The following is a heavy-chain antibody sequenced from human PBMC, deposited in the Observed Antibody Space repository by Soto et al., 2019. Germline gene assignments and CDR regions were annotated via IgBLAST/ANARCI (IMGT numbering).Heavy chain of an antibody. V-gene: IGHV3-15*01. Sequence: EVQLVESGGGLVKPGGSPRLSCAVSGFTLSNVWMGWVRQAPGKGLEWVGRIKSTTDGGSTDYAAPVEGRFTISKDDSKNTLYLHMNSLKTEDTAVYYCATEAAAGGGFDSWGQGTLVTVSS. CDR3: ATEAAAGGGFDS. CDR2: IKSTTDGGST. J-gene: IGHJ4*02. D-gene: IGHD6-13*01. CDR1: GFTLSNVW.